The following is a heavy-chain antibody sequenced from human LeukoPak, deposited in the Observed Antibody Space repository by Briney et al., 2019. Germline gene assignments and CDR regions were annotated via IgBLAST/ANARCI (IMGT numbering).Heavy chain of an antibody. Sequence: KSSETLSLTCTVSGNSISSGDNYWSWIRQPAGKGLEWIGRIYTSGSTNYNPSLKSRVTISGDTSKNQFSLRLSSVTAADTAVYYYARASYSYDINGWVPFDYWGQGTLVTVSS. CDR1: GNSISSGDNY. D-gene: IGHD3-22*01. CDR2: IYTSGST. CDR3: ARASYSYDINGWVPFDY. J-gene: IGHJ4*02. V-gene: IGHV4-61*02.